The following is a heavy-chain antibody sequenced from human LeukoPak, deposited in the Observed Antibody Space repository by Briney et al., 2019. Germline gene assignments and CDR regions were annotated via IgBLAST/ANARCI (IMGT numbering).Heavy chain of an antibody. D-gene: IGHD2-15*01. Sequence: AGVSLRLSCAASGFTFSDLHMNWIRQAPGQGLEWGSYISTTSTYTNYADSVKGRFTISRDNAKNSLYLQMNSLRAEDTAVYYCARSTQYCRGASCSQVFDYWGQGALVTVSS. CDR2: ISTTSTYT. CDR1: GFTFSDLH. J-gene: IGHJ4*02. V-gene: IGHV3-11*06. CDR3: ARSTQYCRGASCSQVFDY.